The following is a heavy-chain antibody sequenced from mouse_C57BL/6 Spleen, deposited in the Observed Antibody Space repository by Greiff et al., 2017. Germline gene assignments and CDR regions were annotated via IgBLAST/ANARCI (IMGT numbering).Heavy chain of an antibody. D-gene: IGHD4-1*01. J-gene: IGHJ4*01. V-gene: IGHV1-64*01. CDR3: AKTGKGKSAMDY. CDR1: GYTFTSYW. CDR2: IHPNSGST. Sequence: VQLQQPGAELVKPGASVKLSCKASGYTFTSYWMHWVKQRPGQGLEWIGMIHPNSGSTNYNEKFKSKATLTVDKSSSTAYMQLSSLTSEDSAVYYCAKTGKGKSAMDYWGQGTSVTVSS.